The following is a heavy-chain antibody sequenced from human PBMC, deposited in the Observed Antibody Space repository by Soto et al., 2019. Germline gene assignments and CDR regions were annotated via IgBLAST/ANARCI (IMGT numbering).Heavy chain of an antibody. CDR1: GFTFSSYG. V-gene: IGHV3-33*01. Sequence: QVQLVESGGGVVQPGRSLRLSCAASGFTFSSYGMHWVRQAPGKGLEWVAVIWDDGSNKYYADSVKGRFTISRDNSKNTLYLQMNSLRAEDTAVYYCARGGGGRCSGGSCADFDYWGQGTLVTVSS. J-gene: IGHJ4*02. CDR2: IWDDGSNK. D-gene: IGHD2-15*01. CDR3: ARGGGGRCSGGSCADFDY.